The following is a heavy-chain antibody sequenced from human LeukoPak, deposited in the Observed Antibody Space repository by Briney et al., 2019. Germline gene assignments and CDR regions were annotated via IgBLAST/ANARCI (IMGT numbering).Heavy chain of an antibody. D-gene: IGHD5-18*01. CDR3: VSPRGFSYGYFDY. Sequence: KPSETLSLTCTVSGGSISSSSACWGWIRQPPGKGLEWIGSIYYSKNTYYNPSLKSRVTISADTSKNQFSLTLGSVSATDTAVYYCVSPRGFSYGYFDYWGQGTLVTVSS. CDR2: IYYSKNT. V-gene: IGHV4-39*01. J-gene: IGHJ4*02. CDR1: GGSISSSSAC.